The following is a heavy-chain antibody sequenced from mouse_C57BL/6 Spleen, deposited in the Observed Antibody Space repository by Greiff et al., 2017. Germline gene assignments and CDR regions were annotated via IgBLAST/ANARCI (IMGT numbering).Heavy chain of an antibody. Sequence: VQLQQSGPELVKPGASVKISCKASGYTFTDYYMNWVKQSHGKSLEWIGDINPNNGGTSYNQKFKGKATLTVDKSSSTAYMELRSLTSEDSAVYYCAEGGCAYWGQGTLVTVSA. CDR3: AEGGCAY. V-gene: IGHV1-26*01. CDR1: GYTFTDYY. J-gene: IGHJ3*01. CDR2: INPNNGGT.